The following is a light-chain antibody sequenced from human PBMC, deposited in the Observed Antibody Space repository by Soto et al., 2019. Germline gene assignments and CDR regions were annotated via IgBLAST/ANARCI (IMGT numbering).Light chain of an antibody. J-gene: IGLJ3*02. Sequence: QAVVTQPPSASGTPGQRVTISCSGSTSNIGSNTVNWYQQFPGTAPKLLTHSNNQRPSGVPDRFSGSKSGTSASLAISGLQSEDEADYYCAAWDDSLNGWVFGGGTKLTVL. CDR1: TSNIGSNT. CDR2: SNN. CDR3: AAWDDSLNGWV. V-gene: IGLV1-44*01.